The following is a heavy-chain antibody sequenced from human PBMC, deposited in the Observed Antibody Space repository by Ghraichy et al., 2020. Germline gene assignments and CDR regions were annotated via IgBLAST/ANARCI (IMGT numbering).Heavy chain of an antibody. J-gene: IGHJ4*02. CDR3: ARGRDLWFGELSPLFDY. CDR2: IYYSGST. D-gene: IGHD3-10*01. V-gene: IGHV4-59*01. CDR1: GGSISSYY. Sequence: SETLSLTCTVSGGSISSYYWSWIRQPPGKGLEWIGYIYYSGSTNYNPSLKSRVTISVDTSKNQFSLKLSSVTAADTAVYYCARGRDLWFGELSPLFDYWGQGTLVTVSS.